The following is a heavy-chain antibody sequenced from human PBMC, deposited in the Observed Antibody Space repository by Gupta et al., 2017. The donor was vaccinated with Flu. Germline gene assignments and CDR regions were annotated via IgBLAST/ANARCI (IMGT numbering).Heavy chain of an antibody. CDR2: ISSSGGSR. Sequence: SRFAMSWVRLAPGKGLEWVSSISSSGGSRFYASSVKGRFTISRDHSTNTLSLQMDNLRADDTATYFCVKEGASFSPSDFEFWGQGSQVTVTS. CDR1: SRFA. J-gene: IGHJ4*02. CDR3: VKEGASFSPSDFEF. D-gene: IGHD1-26*01. V-gene: IGHV3-23*01.